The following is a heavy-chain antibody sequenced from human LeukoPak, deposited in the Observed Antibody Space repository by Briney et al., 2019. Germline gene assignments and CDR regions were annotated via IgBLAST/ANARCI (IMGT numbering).Heavy chain of an antibody. J-gene: IGHJ6*03. CDR2: IYTSGST. Sequence: SETLSLTCTVSGGSISRYYWSWMRQPPGKGLEWIGNIYTSGSTNYKPSLRSRVTISVDTSRNQFSLKLSSVTAADTAVYYCASTGVTCYYYYYMDVWGKGATGTVSS. V-gene: IGHV4-4*09. D-gene: IGHD3-10*01. CDR3: ASTGVTCYYYYYMDV. CDR1: GGSISRYY.